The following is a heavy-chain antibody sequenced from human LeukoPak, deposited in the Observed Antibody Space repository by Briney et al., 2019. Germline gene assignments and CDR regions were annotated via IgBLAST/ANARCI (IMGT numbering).Heavy chain of an antibody. D-gene: IGHD5-12*01. J-gene: IGHJ5*02. CDR2: ISSSSSYI. CDR3: ARVSRSGYDL. V-gene: IGHV3-21*01. CDR1: GFTFSSYS. Sequence: GGSLRLSCAASGFTFSSYSMNWVREAPGKGLEWVSSISSSSSYIYYADSVKGRFTISRDNAKNSLYLQMNSLRAEDTAVYYCARVSRSGYDLWGQGTLVTVSS.